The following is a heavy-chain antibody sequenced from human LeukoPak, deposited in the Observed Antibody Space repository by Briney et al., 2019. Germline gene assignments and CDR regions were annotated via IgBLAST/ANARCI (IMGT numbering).Heavy chain of an antibody. CDR3: ATYSGSYYYYYYMDV. CDR1: GFAFSSYA. D-gene: IGHD1-26*01. V-gene: IGHV3-23*01. CDR2: ISGSGGST. Sequence: GGSLRLSCAASGFAFSSYAMSWVRQAPGKGLESVSGISGSGGSTYYADSVKGRFTISRDNSKNTLYLQMNSLRAEDTAVYYCATYSGSYYYYYYMDVWGKGTTVTVSS. J-gene: IGHJ6*03.